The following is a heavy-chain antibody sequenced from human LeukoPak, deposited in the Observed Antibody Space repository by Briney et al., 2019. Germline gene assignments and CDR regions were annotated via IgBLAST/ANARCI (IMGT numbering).Heavy chain of an antibody. CDR3: ARGYFYDNSMDV. V-gene: IGHV4-59*01. J-gene: IGHJ6*03. CDR2: IYYSGST. CDR1: GGSFIPYY. D-gene: IGHD5/OR15-5a*01. Sequence: SETLSLTCTVSGGSFIPYYWTWIRQPPGKGLEWIGYIYYSGSTIYNPSLTSRVTMSVDTPKTQFSLNLRSVTAAYTAVYYCARGYFYDNSMDVWGTGTTVTVSS.